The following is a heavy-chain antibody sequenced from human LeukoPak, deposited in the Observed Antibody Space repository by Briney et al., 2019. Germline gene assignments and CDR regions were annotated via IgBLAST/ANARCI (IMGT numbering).Heavy chain of an antibody. CDR1: GFTFSSYG. D-gene: IGHD3-22*01. CDR3: AKRRGHYYDSSGYYYFDY. CDR2: IRYDGSNK. J-gene: IGHJ4*02. Sequence: GGSLRLSCAASGFTFSSYGMHWVRQAPGKGLEWVAFIRYDGSNKYYADSVKGRFTISRDNSKNTLYLQMNSLRAEDTAVYYCAKRRGHYYDSSGYYYFDYWGQGTLVTVSS. V-gene: IGHV3-30*02.